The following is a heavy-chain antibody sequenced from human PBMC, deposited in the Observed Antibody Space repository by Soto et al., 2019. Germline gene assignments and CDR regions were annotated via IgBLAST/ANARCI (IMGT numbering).Heavy chain of an antibody. J-gene: IGHJ4*02. CDR3: ARQARGTTWSDFDY. CDR1: GCSIAISDHC. Sequence: SETLSLTCTVSGCSIAISDHCWGWVRQPPGKGPEWIGTICYGGTRFHNPTLRGGLSMSVDTSRNQFSLRLSSVTAADTAVYYCARQARGTTWSDFDYWGQGTLVTVSS. CDR2: ICYGGTR. V-gene: IGHV4-39*01. D-gene: IGHD1-7*01.